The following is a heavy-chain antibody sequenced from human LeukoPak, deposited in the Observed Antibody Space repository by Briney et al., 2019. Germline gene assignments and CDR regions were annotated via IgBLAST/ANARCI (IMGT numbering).Heavy chain of an antibody. V-gene: IGHV3-23*01. CDR2: FSGSGGST. D-gene: IGHD5-24*01. J-gene: IGHJ4*02. Sequence: GGSLRLSCAASGFTFSSYAMSRVRQAPGKGLGWVSSFSGSGGSTYYADSVKGRFTISRDNSKNTLYLQMNSLRAEDTAVYYCAKSGYNRFDYWGQGTLVTVSS. CDR1: GFTFSSYA. CDR3: AKSGYNRFDY.